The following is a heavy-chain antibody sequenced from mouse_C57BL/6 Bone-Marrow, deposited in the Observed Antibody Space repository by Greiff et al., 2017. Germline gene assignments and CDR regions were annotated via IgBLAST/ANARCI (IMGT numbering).Heavy chain of an antibody. CDR1: GFSLTSYA. D-gene: IGHD1-1*01. J-gene: IGHJ1*03. V-gene: IGHV2-9-1*01. CDR3: ARGDYYGSSYVWYFDV. Sequence: QQSGPGLVAPSQSLSITCTVSGFSLTSYAISWVRQPPGKGLEWLGVIWTGGGTNYNSALKSRLSISKDNSKSQVFLKMNSLQTDDTARYYCARGDYYGSSYVWYFDVWGTGTTVTVSS. CDR2: IWTGGGT.